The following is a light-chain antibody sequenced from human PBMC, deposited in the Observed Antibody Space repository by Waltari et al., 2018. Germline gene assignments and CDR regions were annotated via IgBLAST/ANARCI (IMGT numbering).Light chain of an antibody. V-gene: IGLV2-14*01. CDR3: SSYSYSSGTLVI. Sequence: QSALTQPASVSGSPGQSITISCTGTSSDICGYNYVSWYQQHPGKAPELINFEVTNLPSGVSHRFSGSKSANTASLTISALQADDEADYYCSSYSYSSGTLVIFGGGTRLTVL. CDR1: SSDICGYNY. CDR2: EVT. J-gene: IGLJ2*01.